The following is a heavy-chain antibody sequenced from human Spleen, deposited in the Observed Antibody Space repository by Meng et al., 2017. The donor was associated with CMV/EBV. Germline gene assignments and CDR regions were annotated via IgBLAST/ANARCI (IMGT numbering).Heavy chain of an antibody. D-gene: IGHD2-2*01. Sequence: GESLKISCAASGFTFSSCAMTWVRQAPGKGLEWVSSISGSASTTYYADSVKGRFTISRDNSKNTLYLQMNSLRAEDTAVYYCARDRVVRSTGGMDVWGQGTTVTVSS. V-gene: IGHV3-23*01. CDR1: GFTFSSCA. CDR2: ISGSASTT. CDR3: ARDRVVRSTGGMDV. J-gene: IGHJ6*02.